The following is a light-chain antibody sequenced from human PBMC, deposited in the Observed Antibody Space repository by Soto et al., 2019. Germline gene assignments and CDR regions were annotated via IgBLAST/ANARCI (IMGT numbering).Light chain of an antibody. V-gene: IGKV3-11*01. J-gene: IGKJ4*01. CDR2: DAS. Sequence: EIVLTQSPATLSLSPGERATLSCRASQSVSSYLAWYQQKPGQAPRLLIYDASNTATGIPARFSGSGSGTDFTLTISSLEPEDFEVYYCQQSSNWTLTLGGGTKVDSK. CDR1: QSVSSY. CDR3: QQSSNWTLT.